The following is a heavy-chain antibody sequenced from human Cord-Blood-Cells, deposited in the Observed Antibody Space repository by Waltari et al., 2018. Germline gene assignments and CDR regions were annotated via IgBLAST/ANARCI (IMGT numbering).Heavy chain of an antibody. Sequence: QVQLQEPGAGLVKPSQTLSLTCTVPGGPISSGGSYWRCIRQHPGKGLDWIGYIYYSGSTYYNPSLKSRVTISVDTSKNQFSLKLSSVTAADTAVYYCAGLIRGFLKLGRDVWGQGTTVTVSS. V-gene: IGHV4-31*03. CDR3: AGLIRGFLKLGRDV. CDR1: GGPISSGGSY. D-gene: IGHD7-27*01. CDR2: IYYSGST. J-gene: IGHJ6*02.